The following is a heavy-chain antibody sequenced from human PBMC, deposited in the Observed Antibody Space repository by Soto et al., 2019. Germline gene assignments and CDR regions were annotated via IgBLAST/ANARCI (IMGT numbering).Heavy chain of an antibody. Sequence: GGSLRLSCAASGFNFDDYAMHWVRQIPGKGLEWVSGISWESGSIGYADSVKGRFSISRDNAKNTLYLQMNSLRAEDTAVYYCARDFPIFYYGSGTLNWFDPWGQGTLVTVSS. D-gene: IGHD3-10*01. CDR2: ISWESGSI. CDR3: ARDFPIFYYGSGTLNWFDP. V-gene: IGHV3-9*01. CDR1: GFNFDDYA. J-gene: IGHJ5*02.